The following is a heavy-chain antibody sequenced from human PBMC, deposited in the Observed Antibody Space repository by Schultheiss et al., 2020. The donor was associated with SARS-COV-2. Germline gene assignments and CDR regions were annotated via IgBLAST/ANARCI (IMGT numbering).Heavy chain of an antibody. CDR1: GFTFSRYW. Sequence: GGSLRLSCGGSGFTFSRYWMHWVRQAPGKGLVWVSRVNEDGRTTTYADSVKGRFTIFRDNAKNSLYLQMNSLRAEDTAVYYCARDRAAYYYYGMDVWGQGTTVTVSS. D-gene: IGHD6-25*01. CDR3: ARDRAAYYYYGMDV. V-gene: IGHV3-74*03. J-gene: IGHJ6*02. CDR2: VNEDGRTT.